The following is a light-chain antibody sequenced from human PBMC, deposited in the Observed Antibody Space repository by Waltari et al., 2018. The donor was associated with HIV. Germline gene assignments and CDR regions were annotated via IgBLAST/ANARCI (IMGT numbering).Light chain of an antibody. Sequence: QSALTQPASVSGSPGQSITISCTGTSRDVGGYHYVSWYQQHPGKAPKLMIYHVSNRPSGVSNRFSGSKSGNTASLTISGLQAEDEADYYCTSYTSSNTLVIFGGGTKLTVL. CDR1: SRDVGGYHY. CDR3: TSYTSSNTLVI. CDR2: HVS. J-gene: IGLJ2*01. V-gene: IGLV2-14*03.